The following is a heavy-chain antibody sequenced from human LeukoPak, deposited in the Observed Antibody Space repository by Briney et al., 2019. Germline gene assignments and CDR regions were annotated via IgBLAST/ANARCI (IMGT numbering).Heavy chain of an antibody. J-gene: IGHJ6*04. V-gene: IGHV5-51*01. CDR2: IYPGDSDT. CDR1: GYSFTDYW. Sequence: GDFLKISCKASGYSFTDYWIGWVRQMPGKGLEWMRIIYPGDSDTRYSPSFHGQVGISADKSISTAYLQWNSLKASDTAMYYCVRHETGTTDYYYYSMDVWGKGTTVIVSS. D-gene: IGHD1-1*01. CDR3: VRHETGTTDYYYYSMDV.